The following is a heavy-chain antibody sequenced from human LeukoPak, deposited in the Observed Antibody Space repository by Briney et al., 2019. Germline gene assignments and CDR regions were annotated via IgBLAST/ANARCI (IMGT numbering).Heavy chain of an antibody. J-gene: IGHJ5*02. D-gene: IGHD6-13*01. CDR3: VRSSSWYATQGKWFDP. CDR1: GFTFNDYA. Sequence: GGSLRLSCAASGFTFNDYAMHWVRQAPGKGLEWVSGISWNSGNIDYADSVKGRFTISRDNAKNSLYLQMNSLRAEDTALNYCVRSSSWYATQGKWFDPWGQGTLVTVSS. V-gene: IGHV3-9*01. CDR2: ISWNSGNI.